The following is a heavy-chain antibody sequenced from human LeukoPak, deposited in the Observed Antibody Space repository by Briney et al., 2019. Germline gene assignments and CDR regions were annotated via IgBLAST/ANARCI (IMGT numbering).Heavy chain of an antibody. CDR3: AKDIQLST. V-gene: IGHV3-23*01. J-gene: IGHJ3*01. CDR2: VTSDGTGT. D-gene: IGHD5-24*01. Sequence: GGSLRLSCAASGFTFTNYGMSWVRQAPGKGLEWVSGVTSDGTGTSHADSVKGRFTVSRDNSKNSLYLQMNSLRADDTAVYYCAKDIQLSTWGLGTMVTVSS. CDR1: GFTFTNYG.